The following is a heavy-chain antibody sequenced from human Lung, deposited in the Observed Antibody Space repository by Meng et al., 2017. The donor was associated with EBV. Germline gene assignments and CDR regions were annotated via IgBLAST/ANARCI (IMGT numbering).Heavy chain of an antibody. D-gene: IGHD2/OR15-2a*01. CDR2: INHSGST. CDR3: ARGFLSFVRVFDY. V-gene: IGHV4-34*01. Sequence: QVQLQRGRAVLLKPSDALSLPCAVYGGSCSGYYWSWIRQPPGKGLEWIGEINHSGSTNYNPSLKSRVTISVDTSKNQFSLKLSSVTAADTAVYYCARGFLSFVRVFDYWGQGTLVTVSS. J-gene: IGHJ4*02. CDR1: GGSCSGYY.